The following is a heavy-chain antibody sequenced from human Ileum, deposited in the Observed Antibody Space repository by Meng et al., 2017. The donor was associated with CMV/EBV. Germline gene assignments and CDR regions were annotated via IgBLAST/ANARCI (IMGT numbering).Heavy chain of an antibody. J-gene: IGHJ4*02. D-gene: IGHD3-10*01. CDR1: GGSFTDYY. Sequence: QVQLQQWGGGLLKPSETLSLTCAVFGGSFTDYYWTWCRQSPGKGLEWIGENTHSGRAYYSSSLTGRATILVDMSKYQFSLKLPSVTAADTAIYYCARGLASGWPDYWGQGTLVTVSS. V-gene: IGHV4-34*01. CDR3: ARGLASGWPDY. CDR2: NTHSGRA.